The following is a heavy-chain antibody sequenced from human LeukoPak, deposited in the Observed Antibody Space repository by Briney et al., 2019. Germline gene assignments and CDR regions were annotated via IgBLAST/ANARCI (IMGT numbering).Heavy chain of an antibody. CDR3: ATGYKWNYVGY. V-gene: IGHV1-58*01. J-gene: IGHJ4*02. CDR1: GFTFTSSA. D-gene: IGHD1-20*01. Sequence: SVKVSCKASGFTFTSSAVQWVRQARGQRLEWIGWIVVGSGNTNYAQKFQGRVTMTEDTSTDTAYMELSSLRSEDTAVYYCATGYKWNYVGYWGQGTLVTVSS. CDR2: IVVGSGNT.